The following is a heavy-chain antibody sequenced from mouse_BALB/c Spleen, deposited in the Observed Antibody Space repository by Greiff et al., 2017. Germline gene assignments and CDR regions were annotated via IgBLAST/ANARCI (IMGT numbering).Heavy chain of an antibody. CDR2: IWAGGST. V-gene: IGHV2-9*02. CDR1: GFSLTSYG. D-gene: IGHD1-1*01. Sequence: VQRVESGPGLVAPSQSLSITCTVSGFSLTSYGVHWVRQPPGKGLEWLGVIWAGGSTNYNSALMSRLSISKDNSKSQVFVKMNSLQTDDTAMYYCARGLRYAMDYWGQGTSVTVSS. J-gene: IGHJ4*01. CDR3: ARGLRYAMDY.